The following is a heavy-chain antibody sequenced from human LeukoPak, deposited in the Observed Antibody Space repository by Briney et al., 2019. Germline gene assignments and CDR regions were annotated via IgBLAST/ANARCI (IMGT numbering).Heavy chain of an antibody. Sequence: PGGSLRLSCAASGFIFSSYSMNWVRQAPGKGLEWVSYISSSSSTIYYADSVKGRFTISRDNAKNSLYLQMNSLRAEDTAVYYCARGIGYYDFWSGYYKYYYYMDVWGKGTTVTVSS. CDR1: GFIFSSYS. V-gene: IGHV3-48*04. D-gene: IGHD3-3*01. CDR2: ISSSSSTI. J-gene: IGHJ6*03. CDR3: ARGIGYYDFWSGYYKYYYYMDV.